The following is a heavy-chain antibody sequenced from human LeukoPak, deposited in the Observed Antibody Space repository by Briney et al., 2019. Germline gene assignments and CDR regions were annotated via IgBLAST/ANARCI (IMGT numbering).Heavy chain of an antibody. D-gene: IGHD6-19*01. CDR3: ARGPAVADYFQYYYMDV. Sequence: GGSLRLSCAASGFTFSTYWMYWVRQAPGKGLEWVANINQDGSEKYHVGSVKGRFTISRDNAKNSLYLQMNSLRAEDTAVYHCARGPAVADYFQYYYMDVWGKGTTVTVSS. CDR2: INQDGSEK. V-gene: IGHV3-7*01. J-gene: IGHJ6*03. CDR1: GFTFSTYW.